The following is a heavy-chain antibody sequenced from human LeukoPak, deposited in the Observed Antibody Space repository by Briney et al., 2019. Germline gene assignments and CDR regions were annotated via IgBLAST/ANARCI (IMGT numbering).Heavy chain of an antibody. J-gene: IGHJ4*02. D-gene: IGHD6-13*01. V-gene: IGHV3-30*03. CDR1: GFTFSSYG. Sequence: GGSLRLSCAASGFTFSSYGMHWVRQAPGKGLEWVAVISYDGSNKYYADSVKGRFTISRDNSKNTLYLQMNSLRAEDTAVYYCAREMPMVPFDYWGQGTLVTVSS. CDR3: AREMPMVPFDY. CDR2: ISYDGSNK.